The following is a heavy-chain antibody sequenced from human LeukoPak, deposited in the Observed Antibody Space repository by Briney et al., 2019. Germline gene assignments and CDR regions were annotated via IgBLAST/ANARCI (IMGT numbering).Heavy chain of an antibody. V-gene: IGHV3-64*01. CDR2: ITSNGGST. Sequence: GGSLRLSCAVSGFTFSSYTMHWVRQAPGKGLEYVSAITSNGGSTYYANSVEGRFTISRDISKNTFYLQMNSLTAEDTAVYYCARDHRPEIQYYYMDVWGKGTTVAVSS. J-gene: IGHJ6*03. CDR1: GFTFSSYT. D-gene: IGHD1-14*01. CDR3: ARDHRPEIQYYYMDV.